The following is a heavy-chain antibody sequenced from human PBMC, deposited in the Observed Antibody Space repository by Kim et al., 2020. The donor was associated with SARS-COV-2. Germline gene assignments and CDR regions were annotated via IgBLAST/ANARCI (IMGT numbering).Heavy chain of an antibody. J-gene: IGHJ4*02. V-gene: IGHV3-74*01. CDR1: GFTFSSYW. CDR3: ARSYYGSGQSLDY. CDR2: FNSDGSST. Sequence: GGSLRLSCAASGFTFSSYWMHWVRQAPGKGLVWVSRFNSDGSSTSYADSVKGRFTISRDNAKNTLYLQMNSLRAEDTAVYYCARSYYGSGQSLDYWGQGTLVTVSS. D-gene: IGHD3-10*01.